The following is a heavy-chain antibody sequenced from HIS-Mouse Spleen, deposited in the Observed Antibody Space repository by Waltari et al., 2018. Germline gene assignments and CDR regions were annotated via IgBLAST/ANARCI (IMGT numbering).Heavy chain of an antibody. D-gene: IGHD6-13*01. CDR1: GGSISSSSYY. V-gene: IGHV4-39*07. J-gene: IGHJ2*01. CDR3: AREIPYSSSWYDWYFDL. CDR2: IYYSGGP. Sequence: QLQLQESGPGLVKPSETLSLTCTVSGGSISSSSYYWGWIRQPPGRGLGWMGSIYYSGGPYYNPSLKSRVTISVDTSKNQFSLKLSSVTAADTAVYYCAREIPYSSSWYDWYFDLWGRGTLVTVSS.